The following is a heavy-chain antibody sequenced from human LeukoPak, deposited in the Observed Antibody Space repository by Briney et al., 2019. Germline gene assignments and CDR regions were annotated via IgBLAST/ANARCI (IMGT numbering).Heavy chain of an antibody. CDR3: ARDIFYDSSGNYYYGMDV. D-gene: IGHD3-22*01. V-gene: IGHV4-34*01. CDR1: GGSFSGYY. J-gene: IGHJ6*02. Sequence: SETLSLTCAVYGGSFSGYYWSRIRQPPGKGLEWIGEINHSGSTNYNPSLKSRVTISVDTSKNQFSLKLSSVTAADTAVYYCARDIFYDSSGNYYYGMDVWGQGTTVTVSS. CDR2: INHSGST.